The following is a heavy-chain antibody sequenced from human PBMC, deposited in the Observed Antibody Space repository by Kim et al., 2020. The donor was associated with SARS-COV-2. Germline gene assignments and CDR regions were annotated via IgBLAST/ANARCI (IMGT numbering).Heavy chain of an antibody. D-gene: IGHD5-18*01. CDR1: GGSISSYY. Sequence: SETLSLTCTVSGGSISSYYWSWIRQPPGKGLEWIGYIYYSGSTNYNPSLKSRVTISVDTSKNQFSLKLSSVTAADTAVYYCARPGGYSYGYGDAFDIWGQGTMVTVSS. CDR2: IYYSGST. V-gene: IGHV4-59*01. J-gene: IGHJ3*02. CDR3: ARPGGYSYGYGDAFDI.